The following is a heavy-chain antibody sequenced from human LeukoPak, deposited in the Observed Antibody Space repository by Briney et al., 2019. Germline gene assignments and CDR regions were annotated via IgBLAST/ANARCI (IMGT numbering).Heavy chain of an antibody. Sequence: KTSETLSLTCTVSGGSISSYYWSWIRQPPGKGLEWIGYIYYSGSTNYNPSLKSRVTISADTSKNQFSLKLSSVTAADTAVYYCARLIAVGYFDYWGQGTLVTVSS. D-gene: IGHD6-19*01. J-gene: IGHJ4*02. CDR2: IYYSGST. CDR3: ARLIAVGYFDY. V-gene: IGHV4-59*01. CDR1: GGSISSYY.